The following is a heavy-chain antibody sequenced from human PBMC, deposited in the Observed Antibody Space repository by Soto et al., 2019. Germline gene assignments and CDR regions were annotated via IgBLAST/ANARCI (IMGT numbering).Heavy chain of an antibody. CDR1: GLTVSSYA. Sequence: EVQLVESGGGLIQPGGSLRLSCAVSGLTVSSYAMSWVRQAPGEGLEWVSVIYASDSTHYADSVKGRFTISRDNSKNTLFLQMNRLIAVDPAVYYCARGWMDVWGQGTTVTVS. V-gene: IGHV3-53*01. CDR3: ARGWMDV. CDR2: IYASDST. J-gene: IGHJ6*02.